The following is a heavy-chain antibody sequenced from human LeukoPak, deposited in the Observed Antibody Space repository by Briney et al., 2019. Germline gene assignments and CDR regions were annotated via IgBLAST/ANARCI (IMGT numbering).Heavy chain of an antibody. V-gene: IGHV3-20*04. CDR2: INWNGGST. J-gene: IGHJ6*02. CDR1: GFTFDDYG. CDR3: AREGVWRQQLVDYYYGMDV. D-gene: IGHD6-13*01. Sequence: PGGSLRLSCAASGFTFDDYGMSWVRQAPGKGLEWVSGINWNGGSTGYADSVKGRFTISRDNAKNTLYLQMNSLRAEDTAVYYCAREGVWRQQLVDYYYGMDVWGQGTTVTVSS.